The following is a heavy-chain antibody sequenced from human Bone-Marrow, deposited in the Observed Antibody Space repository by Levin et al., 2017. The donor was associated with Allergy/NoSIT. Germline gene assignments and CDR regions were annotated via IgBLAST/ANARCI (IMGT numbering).Heavy chain of an antibody. CDR2: INVNNGHT. Sequence: GESLKISCKASGYTFTDYGISWVRQAPGQGLEWMGWINVNNGHTNYVQKFQGRVTMTTDTSTSTAYMELRRLRSDDTAIYYCARGFDYWGQGTLVTVS. V-gene: IGHV1-18*01. CDR3: ARGFDY. CDR1: GYTFTDYG. J-gene: IGHJ4*02.